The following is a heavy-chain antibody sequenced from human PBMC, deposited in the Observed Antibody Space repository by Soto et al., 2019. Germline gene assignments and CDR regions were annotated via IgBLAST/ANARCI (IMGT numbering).Heavy chain of an antibody. CDR2: MSPNSGDT. V-gene: IGHV1-8*01. CDR3: ARVPSGIVTTKLEKS. J-gene: IGHJ4*02. CDR1: GYTFTSSD. Sequence: QVQLVQSGAEVKKPGASVKVSCKASGYTFTSSDINWVRQATGQGLEWIGWMSPNSGDTGYAQKFQGRVTMTRDTSRSTAYMELSSLRSDDTAVYYCARVPSGIVTTKLEKSWGQGALVTVSS. D-gene: IGHD1-26*01.